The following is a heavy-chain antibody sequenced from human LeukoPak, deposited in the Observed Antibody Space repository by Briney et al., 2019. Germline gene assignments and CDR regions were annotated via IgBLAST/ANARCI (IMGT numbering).Heavy chain of an antibody. CDR2: IRYDGSNK. CDR1: GFTSSSYG. Sequence: GESLRLSCAASGFTSSSYGMHWVRQAPGKGLEWVAFIRYDGSNKYYADSVKGRFTISRDNSKNTLYLQMNSLRAEDTAVYYCARVHDDYGDDWGQGTLVTVSS. J-gene: IGHJ4*02. D-gene: IGHD3-16*01. CDR3: ARVHDDYGDD. V-gene: IGHV3-30*02.